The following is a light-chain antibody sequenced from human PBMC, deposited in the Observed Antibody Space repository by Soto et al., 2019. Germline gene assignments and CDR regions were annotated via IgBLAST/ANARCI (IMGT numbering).Light chain of an antibody. CDR1: QSVSSY. Sequence: EIVLTQSPATLSLSPGERATLSCRASQSVSSYLAWYQQKPGQAPRLLIYDASNRATGIPARFSGSGSGTDFTLTISSLEPEDFAVYYCQQRSNRITRGQGTRLEIK. V-gene: IGKV3-11*01. J-gene: IGKJ5*01. CDR3: QQRSNRIT. CDR2: DAS.